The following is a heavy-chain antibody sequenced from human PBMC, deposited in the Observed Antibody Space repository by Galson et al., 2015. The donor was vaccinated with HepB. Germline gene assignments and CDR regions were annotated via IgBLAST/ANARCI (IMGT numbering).Heavy chain of an antibody. CDR1: AFTVSSSL. Sequence: SLRLSCAASAFTVSSSLMSWVRQTPGKRLEGVSAIKSDGTTYYAESVKGRFTISRDNSKNTLYLQMNSLRSEDTAIYYCAKIGYGWSFGNGMDVWGQGTTVTVSS. J-gene: IGHJ6*02. CDR2: IKSDGTT. CDR3: AKIGYGWSFGNGMDV. D-gene: IGHD2-15*01. V-gene: IGHV3-66*01.